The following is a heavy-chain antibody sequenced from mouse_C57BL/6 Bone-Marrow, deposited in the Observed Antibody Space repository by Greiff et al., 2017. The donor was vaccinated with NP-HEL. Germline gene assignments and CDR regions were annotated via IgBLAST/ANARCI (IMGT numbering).Heavy chain of an antibody. CDR2: IYPGSGST. V-gene: IGHV1-55*01. CDR1: GYTFTSYW. CDR3: ARCDYVAMDY. Sequence: QVQLKQSGAELVKPGASVKMSCKASGYTFTSYWITWVKQRPGQGLEWIGDIYPGSGSTNYNEKFKSKATLTVDTSSSTAYMQLSSLTSEDSAVYYCARCDYVAMDYWGQGTSVTVSS. J-gene: IGHJ4*01.